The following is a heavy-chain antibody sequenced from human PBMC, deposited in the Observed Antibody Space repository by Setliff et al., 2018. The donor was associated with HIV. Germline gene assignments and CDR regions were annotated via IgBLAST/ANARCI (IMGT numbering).Heavy chain of an antibody. J-gene: IGHJ2*01. V-gene: IGHV4-39*02. CDR1: GGSISNSNYY. CDR2: IYYIGTT. Sequence: SETLSLTCTVSGGSISNSNYYWGWIRQPPGKGLVWVGSIYYIGTTYYNPSLKSRVTISIDTSKNDFSLKLTSVTAADTAMYYCARLASTRDWYFDLWGRGTLVTAPQ. CDR3: ARLASTRDWYFDL.